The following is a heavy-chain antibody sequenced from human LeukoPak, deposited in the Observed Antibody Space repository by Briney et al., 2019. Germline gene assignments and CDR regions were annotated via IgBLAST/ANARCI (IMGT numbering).Heavy chain of an antibody. D-gene: IGHD3-10*01. CDR3: ARGSSYGSGSYRSEYFQH. Sequence: SETLSLTCAVYGGSFSGYYWSWIRQPPGKWLEWIGEINHSGSTNYNPSLKSRVTISVDTSKNQFSLKLSSVTAADTAVYYCARGSSYGSGSYRSEYFQHWGQGTLVTVSS. CDR1: GGSFSGYY. CDR2: INHSGST. V-gene: IGHV4-34*01. J-gene: IGHJ1*01.